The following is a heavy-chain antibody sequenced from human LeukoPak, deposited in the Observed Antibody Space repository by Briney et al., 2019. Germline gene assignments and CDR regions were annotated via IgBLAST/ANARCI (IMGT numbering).Heavy chain of an antibody. J-gene: IGHJ4*02. Sequence: ASVKVSCKGSGYTFTGYYMHGVRQAPGQGLEGMGWINSNSGGTNYAQKFEGRVTMTRETSISTGYLEVSRLRSDDTAVYYCARLGITGTTGGYYFDSWGQGTLVTVSS. CDR3: ARLGITGTTGGYYFDS. D-gene: IGHD1-7*01. CDR1: GYTFTGYY. CDR2: INSNSGGT. V-gene: IGHV1-2*02.